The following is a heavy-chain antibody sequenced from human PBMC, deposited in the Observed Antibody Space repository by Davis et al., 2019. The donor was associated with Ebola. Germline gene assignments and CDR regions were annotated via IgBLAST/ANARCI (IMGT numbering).Heavy chain of an antibody. Sequence: SVKVSCKASGGTFSSYAISWVRQAPGQGLEWMGRIIPILGIANYAQKFQGRVTITADKSTSTAYMELSSLRSEDTAVYYCARDHSSSHLFDYWGQGTLVTVSS. J-gene: IGHJ4*02. CDR2: IIPILGIA. CDR3: ARDHSSSHLFDY. CDR1: GGTFSSYA. D-gene: IGHD6-13*01. V-gene: IGHV1-69*04.